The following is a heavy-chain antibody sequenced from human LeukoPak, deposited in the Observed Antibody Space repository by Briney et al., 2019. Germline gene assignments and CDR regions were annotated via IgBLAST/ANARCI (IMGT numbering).Heavy chain of an antibody. J-gene: IGHJ4*02. D-gene: IGHD2-2*01. Sequence: ASVKVSCKASRYTFTNYYIHWVRQAPGQGLEWMGIINPTGDSTSYAQKFQARVTMTRDTSTNTVYMELSSLRSEDTAVYYCARHPSPQLHHFDYWGQGTLVTVSS. CDR3: ARHPSPQLHHFDY. CDR2: INPTGDST. V-gene: IGHV1-46*01. CDR1: RYTFTNYY.